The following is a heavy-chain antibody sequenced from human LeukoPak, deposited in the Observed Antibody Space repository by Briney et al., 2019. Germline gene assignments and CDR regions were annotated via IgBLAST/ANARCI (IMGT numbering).Heavy chain of an antibody. CDR1: GYTFTKYA. CDR2: ISPHSGGT. D-gene: IGHD3-22*01. J-gene: IGHJ4*02. CDR3: ARVSRLYYDTSGRIFDY. Sequence: ASVKVSCKASGYTFTKYAISWVRQAPGQGLEWMGWISPHSGGTNYAQKFQGRVTMTLDTSISTVYMELSRLRSDDTAVYYCARVSRLYYDTSGRIFDYWGQGTLVTVSS. V-gene: IGHV1-2*02.